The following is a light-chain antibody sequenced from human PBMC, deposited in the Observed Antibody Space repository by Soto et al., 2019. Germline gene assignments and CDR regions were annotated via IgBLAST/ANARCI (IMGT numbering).Light chain of an antibody. Sequence: QSALTQPASVSGSPGQSITISCTGTSSDVGTYNYVSWYQHHPGKAPKLIIYEVSNRPSGVSNRFSGSKSGITASLTISGLQAEDEAAYHCTSYTRDTALFFGTGTKLTVL. CDR3: TSYTRDTALF. CDR1: SSDVGTYNY. J-gene: IGLJ1*01. CDR2: EVS. V-gene: IGLV2-14*01.